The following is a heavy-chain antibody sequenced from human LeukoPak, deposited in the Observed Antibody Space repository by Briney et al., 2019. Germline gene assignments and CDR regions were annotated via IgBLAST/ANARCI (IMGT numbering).Heavy chain of an antibody. V-gene: IGHV1-8*01. CDR1: GYSFTSYD. CDR2: MTPNSGNS. CDR3: ARGSHGDY. J-gene: IGHJ4*02. Sequence: ASVKVSCKASGYSFTSYDINWVRQATGQGLEWMGWMTPNSGNSGYAQKFQGRVTMTRDTSTSTAYMELSSLRSEDRAVYYCARGSHGDYWGQGTLVTVSS.